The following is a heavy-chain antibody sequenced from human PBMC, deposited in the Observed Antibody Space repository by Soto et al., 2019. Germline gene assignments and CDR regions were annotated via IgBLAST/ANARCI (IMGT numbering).Heavy chain of an antibody. CDR1: GYTFTNYG. D-gene: IGHD2-8*01. CDR3: ARGHIIRELMVRRDDGFDV. Sequence: RLVQSGAEVRRPGASINVSCKASGYTFTNYGILWVRQAPGQGLEWMGWLNTYSGYTNNVETLQGRVTMTGDTTAGTAFLELRGLTSDDSAVYYCARGHIIRELMVRRDDGFDVWGQGTMVTVSS. V-gene: IGHV1-18*01. CDR2: LNTYSGYT. J-gene: IGHJ3*01.